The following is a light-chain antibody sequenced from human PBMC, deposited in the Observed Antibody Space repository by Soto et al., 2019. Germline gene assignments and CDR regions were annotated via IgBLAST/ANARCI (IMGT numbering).Light chain of an antibody. J-gene: IGLJ1*01. CDR1: SSDVGGYNY. CDR2: DVS. Sequence: QSVLTQPRSVSVSPGQSVTISCTGTSSDVGGYNYVSWYQQHPGKAPKVMIYDVSKRPSGVPDRFSGSKSGNTASLTISGLQAEDEADYYCCSYAGSPYVFGTGTKVTVL. CDR3: CSYAGSPYV. V-gene: IGLV2-11*01.